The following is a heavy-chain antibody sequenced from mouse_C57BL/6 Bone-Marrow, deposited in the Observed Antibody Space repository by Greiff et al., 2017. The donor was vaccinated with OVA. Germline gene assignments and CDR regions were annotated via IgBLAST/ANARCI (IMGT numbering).Heavy chain of an antibody. V-gene: IGHV1-15*01. CDR2: IDPETGGT. D-gene: IGHD2-5*01. J-gene: IGHJ4*01. CDR1: GYTFTDYE. Sequence: QVQLKESGAELVRPGASVTLSCKASGYTFTDYEMHWVKQTPVHGLEWIGAIDPETGGTAYNQKFKGKAILTADKSSSTAYMELRSLTSEDSAVYYCTSGYSNYYAMDYWGQGTSGTVSS. CDR3: TSGYSNYYAMDY.